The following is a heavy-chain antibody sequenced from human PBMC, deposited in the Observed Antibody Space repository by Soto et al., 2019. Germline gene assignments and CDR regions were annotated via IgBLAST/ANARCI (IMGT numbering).Heavy chain of an antibody. V-gene: IGHV4-61*01. CDR3: ARGPVVTPFVDY. D-gene: IGHD2-21*02. Sequence: SGTLDLGCTVSGGSVTSGNYCWIWIRQPPGKGLEWIGHIYYSGITNYNPSLKSRVTISVDASKNQFSLKLSSVTAADTAIYYCARGPVVTPFVDYWGQGTLVTVSS. J-gene: IGHJ4*02. CDR1: GGSVTSGNYC. CDR2: IYYSGIT.